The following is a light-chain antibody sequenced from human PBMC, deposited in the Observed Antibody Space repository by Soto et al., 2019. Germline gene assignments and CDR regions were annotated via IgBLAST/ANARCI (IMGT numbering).Light chain of an antibody. V-gene: IGKV1-39*01. J-gene: IGKJ4*01. Sequence: DIQMTQSPSSLSASVGDRVTITCRASQSISSYLNWYQQKPGKAPKLLIYAASSLQSGVPSRFSGSGSGTDFTLTISSLQPEDFATYYCQQGYSTGSARLTFGGGTKVDIK. CDR3: QQGYSTGSARLT. CDR1: QSISSY. CDR2: AAS.